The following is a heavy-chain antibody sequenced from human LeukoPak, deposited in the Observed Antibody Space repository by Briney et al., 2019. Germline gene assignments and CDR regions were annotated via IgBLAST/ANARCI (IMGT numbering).Heavy chain of an antibody. D-gene: IGHD3-10*01. Sequence: GGSLRLSCAASAFTFSRYWTTWVRQAPGKGLEWVANIDEDGSEKYYLDSVRGRFTISRDNAKNSLYLQMDSLRAEDTAVYYCARLFVYGSGAEAFDYWGQGALVTVSS. J-gene: IGHJ4*02. CDR2: IDEDGSEK. CDR1: AFTFSRYW. CDR3: ARLFVYGSGAEAFDY. V-gene: IGHV3-7*01.